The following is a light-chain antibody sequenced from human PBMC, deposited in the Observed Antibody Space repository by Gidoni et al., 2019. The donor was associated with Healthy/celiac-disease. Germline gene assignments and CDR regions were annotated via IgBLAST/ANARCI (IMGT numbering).Light chain of an antibody. CDR3: QQYGSTPFT. V-gene: IGKV3-20*01. CDR1: QSVSSSY. Sequence: ELVLTQSPGTLSLSPGERATLSCRASQSVSSSYLAWYQQKPGQAPRLLIYGASSRAPGSPDRFSGSGSGTDFTLTISRLEPEDFAVYYCQQYGSTPFTFXPXTKVDIK. J-gene: IGKJ3*01. CDR2: GAS.